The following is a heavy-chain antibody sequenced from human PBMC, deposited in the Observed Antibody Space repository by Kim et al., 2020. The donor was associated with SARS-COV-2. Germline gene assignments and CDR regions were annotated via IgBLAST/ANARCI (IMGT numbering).Heavy chain of an antibody. CDR2: IKSQVDGGTS. D-gene: IGHD7-27*01. CDR1: GFTFTNAW. J-gene: IGHJ4*02. V-gene: IGHV3-15*01. Sequence: GGSLRLSCTGSGFTFTNAWMSWVRQAPGKGLEWVGRIKSQVDGGTSDHAAPVKGRFTISRDDSKDSLFLQMNSLKIEDTAVYYCATEYWGAFNYWGQG. CDR3: ATEYWGAFNY.